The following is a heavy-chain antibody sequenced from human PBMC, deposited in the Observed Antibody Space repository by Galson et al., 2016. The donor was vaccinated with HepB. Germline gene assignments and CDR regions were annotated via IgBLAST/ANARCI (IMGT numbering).Heavy chain of an antibody. CDR1: GDSVSRNSAA. D-gene: IGHD5-24*01. V-gene: IGHV6-1*01. CDR3: ARRDGYNDYCDY. Sequence: CAISGDSVSRNSAAWNWIRQSPSRGLEWLGMTYYRSKWYNDYALSVKSRITINPDTSKNQFSLQLSSVTPGDTAVYYCARRDGYNDYCDYWGQGTLVTVSS. J-gene: IGHJ4*02. CDR2: TYYRSKWYN.